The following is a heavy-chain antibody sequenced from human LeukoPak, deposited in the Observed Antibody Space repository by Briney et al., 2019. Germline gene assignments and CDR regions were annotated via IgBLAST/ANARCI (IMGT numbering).Heavy chain of an antibody. V-gene: IGHV4-61*02. Sequence: SQTLSLTCTVSGGSISSGSYYWSWIRQPAGKGLAWIGRIYTSGSTNYNPSLKSRVTISVDTSKNQFSLKLSSVTAADTAVYYCAREEQLVLDNWFDPWGQGTLVTVSS. J-gene: IGHJ5*02. CDR3: AREEQLVLDNWFDP. CDR2: IYTSGST. D-gene: IGHD6-6*01. CDR1: GGSISSGSYY.